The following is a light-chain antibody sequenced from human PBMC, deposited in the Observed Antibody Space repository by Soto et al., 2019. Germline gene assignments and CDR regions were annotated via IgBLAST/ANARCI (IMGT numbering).Light chain of an antibody. Sequence: DIQMTQSPSSLSASVGDRVTITCRASQSISSYLNWYQQKPGKVPKLLIYAESSLQSGVPSRFSGSGSGTDFTLTISSLQPEDFATYYCQQSYGTPWTFGQGTKVEIK. CDR3: QQSYGTPWT. CDR1: QSISSY. J-gene: IGKJ1*01. V-gene: IGKV1-39*01. CDR2: AES.